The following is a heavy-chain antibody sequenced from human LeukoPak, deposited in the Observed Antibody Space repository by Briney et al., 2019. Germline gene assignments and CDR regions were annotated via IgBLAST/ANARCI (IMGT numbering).Heavy chain of an antibody. J-gene: IGHJ5*02. D-gene: IGHD1-7*01. CDR1: GFTFSNFA. V-gene: IGHV3-23*01. CDR2: ISGSGDST. Sequence: GGSLRLSCAASGFTFSNFAMSWVRQAPGKGLEWISSISGSGDSTFYADSVKGRFTISRDNSKTTLYLQMNSLRAEDTAIYYCTKDPRRLETGTSRWFDPWGQGTLVTVSS. CDR3: TKDPRRLETGTSRWFDP.